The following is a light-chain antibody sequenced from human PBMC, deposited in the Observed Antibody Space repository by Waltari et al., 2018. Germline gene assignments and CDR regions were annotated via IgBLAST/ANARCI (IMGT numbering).Light chain of an antibody. CDR2: AAS. V-gene: IGKV1-8*01. CDR3: QQYYSYPHT. Sequence: AIRMTQSPSSFSASTGDRVTITCRASQGISSYLAWYQQKPGKAPKLLIYAASTLQSGVPSRFSGSGSGTDFTLTISCLQSEDFANYCQQYYSYPHTFGQGTKLEIK. CDR1: QGISSY. J-gene: IGKJ2*01.